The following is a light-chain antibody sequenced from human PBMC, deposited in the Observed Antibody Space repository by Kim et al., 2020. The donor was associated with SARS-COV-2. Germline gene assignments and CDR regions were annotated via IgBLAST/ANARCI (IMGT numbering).Light chain of an antibody. CDR2: LNSDGSH. Sequence: LGASVKLTCTLSSGHSSYAIAWHQQQPEKGPRYLMKLNSDGSHSKGDGSPDRFSGSSSGAERYLTISSLQSEDEADYYCQTWGTGVFGGGTQLTVL. J-gene: IGLJ3*02. CDR3: QTWGTGV. V-gene: IGLV4-69*01. CDR1: SGHSSYA.